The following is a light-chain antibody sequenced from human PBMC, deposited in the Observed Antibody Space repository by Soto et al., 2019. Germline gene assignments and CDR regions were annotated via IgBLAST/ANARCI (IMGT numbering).Light chain of an antibody. CDR2: LDSDGSH. V-gene: IGLV4-69*01. CDR3: QTWGTGIHVG. CDR1: SGHSSYA. Sequence: QPVLTQSPSASASLGASVKLTCTLSSGHSSYAIAWHQQQPEKGPRYLMKLDSDGSHTKGDAIPDRFSGSSSGAERYLTISSLQSEDEADYSCQTWGTGIHVGFGGGTKVTVL. J-gene: IGLJ2*01.